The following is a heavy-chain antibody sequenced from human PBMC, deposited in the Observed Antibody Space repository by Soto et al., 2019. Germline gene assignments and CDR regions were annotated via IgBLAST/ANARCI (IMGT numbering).Heavy chain of an antibody. CDR2: ISGSDGKT. D-gene: IGHD3-3*01. CDR3: AKWSYLDY. CDR1: GFSFASFA. V-gene: IGHV3-23*01. J-gene: IGHJ4*02. Sequence: SLRLSCTTSGFSFASFAMTCVRQAPGKGLEWVATISGSDGKTYYADSVKGRFSISRDTSRNTLYLQMNSLRADDTAIYYCAKWSYLDYWGQGTRVTVS.